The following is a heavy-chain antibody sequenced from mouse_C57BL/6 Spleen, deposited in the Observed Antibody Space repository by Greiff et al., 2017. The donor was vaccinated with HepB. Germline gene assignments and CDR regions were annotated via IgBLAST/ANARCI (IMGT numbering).Heavy chain of an antibody. CDR2: ISSGGSYT. Sequence: DVHLVESGGDLVKPGGSLKLSCAASGFTFSSYGMSWVRQTPDKRLEWVATISSGGSYTYYPDSVKGRFTISRDNAKNTLYLQMSSLKSEDTAMYYCARDYYGRSYGYFDVWGTGTTVTVSS. V-gene: IGHV5-6*01. CDR3: ARDYYGRSYGYFDV. D-gene: IGHD1-1*01. J-gene: IGHJ1*03. CDR1: GFTFSSYG.